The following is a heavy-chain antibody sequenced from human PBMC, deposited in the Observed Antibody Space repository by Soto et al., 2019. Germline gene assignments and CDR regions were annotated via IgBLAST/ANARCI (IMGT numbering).Heavy chain of an antibody. V-gene: IGHV3-43*01. J-gene: IGHJ4*02. D-gene: IGHD2-2*01. CDR2: ISWDGGST. Sequence: EVQLVESGGVVVQPGGSLRLSCAASGFTFDDYTMHWVRQAPGKGLEWVSLISWDGGSTYYADSVKGRFTISRQQQTSLYLQMNSLRTEDTALYYCAKDMAHCSSTSCYPDYWGQGSLVTVSS. CDR1: GFTFDDYT. CDR3: AKDMAHCSSTSCYPDY.